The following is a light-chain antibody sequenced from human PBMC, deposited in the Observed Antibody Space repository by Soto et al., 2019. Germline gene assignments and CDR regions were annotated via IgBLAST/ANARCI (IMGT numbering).Light chain of an antibody. CDR1: KDIGDH. CDR3: QQYDNVPTLT. V-gene: IGKV1-33*01. CDR2: TAS. Sequence: DIQMTQSPSSLSASVGDRVTITCQASKDIGDHLNWYQQKPGKVPNHLIYTASILETGVPSRFSGSGSGTYFTFTISSLQPEDIATYYCQQYDNVPTLTFGGGTKVEIK. J-gene: IGKJ4*01.